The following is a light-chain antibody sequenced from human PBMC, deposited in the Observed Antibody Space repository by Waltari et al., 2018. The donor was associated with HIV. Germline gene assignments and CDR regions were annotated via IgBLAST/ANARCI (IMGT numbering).Light chain of an antibody. Sequence: IVLTQSPGTLSLSPGERATLSCRASQNIPNSHFAWYQQKPGQAPRPLFYDASTRAAGIPDRFSGSGSGTDFSLTISRLEPEDFAVYYCQQYGAGYTFGLGTRLDIK. CDR1: QNIPNSH. V-gene: IGKV3-20*01. CDR2: DAS. CDR3: QQYGAGYT. J-gene: IGKJ2*01.